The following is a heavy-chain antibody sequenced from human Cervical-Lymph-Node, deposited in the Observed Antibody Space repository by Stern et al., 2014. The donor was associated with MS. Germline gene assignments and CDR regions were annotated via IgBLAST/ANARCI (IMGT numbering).Heavy chain of an antibody. J-gene: IGHJ4*02. Sequence: EVQLVESGGGLVQPGRSLRLSCATSGFTFDDSAMHWVRQAPGKGLEWVSGINYNSGGVVYAASVKGRFTISRDNAENTLFLQMNSLRPEDTALYFCAKDMGEIRTGNLDYWGQGTRVTVSS. CDR2: INYNSGGV. V-gene: IGHV3-9*01. D-gene: IGHD3-16*01. CDR1: GFTFDDSA. CDR3: AKDMGEIRTGNLDY.